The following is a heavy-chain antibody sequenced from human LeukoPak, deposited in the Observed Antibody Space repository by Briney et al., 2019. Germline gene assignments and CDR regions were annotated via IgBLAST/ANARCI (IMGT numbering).Heavy chain of an antibody. J-gene: IGHJ4*02. D-gene: IGHD3-22*01. CDR1: GFTFSSYS. V-gene: IGHV3-48*01. Sequence: GSLRLSCAASGFTFSSYSMNWVRQAPGKGLEWVSYISSSSSTIYYADSVKGRFTISRDNAKNSLYLQMNSLRAEDTAVYYCASHPRYYYDSSGDYWGQGTPVTVSS. CDR3: ASHPRYYYDSSGDY. CDR2: ISSSSSTI.